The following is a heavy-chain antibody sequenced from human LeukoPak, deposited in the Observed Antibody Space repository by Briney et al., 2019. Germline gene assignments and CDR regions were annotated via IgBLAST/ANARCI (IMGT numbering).Heavy chain of an antibody. Sequence: ASVKVSCKASGYTFTSYGISWVRQAPGQGLEWMGWNSAYNGNTNYAQKLQGRVTMTTDTSTSTAYMELRSLSSDDTAVYYCARIGTARVVIYYYYMDVWGKGTTVTVSS. V-gene: IGHV1-18*01. J-gene: IGHJ6*03. CDR2: NSAYNGNT. D-gene: IGHD2-21*01. CDR3: ARIGTARVVIYYYYMDV. CDR1: GYTFTSYG.